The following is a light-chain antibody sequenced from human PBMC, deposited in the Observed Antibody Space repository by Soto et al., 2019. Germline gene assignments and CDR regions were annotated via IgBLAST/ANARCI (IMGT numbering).Light chain of an antibody. CDR3: QQDSDYPFT. V-gene: IGKV1-6*01. Sequence: AIQMTQSPSSLSASVGDRVTITCRASRNIGNNLGWFQQVPGKAPKLLISAASNLHTGVPSRFGGSGSGTDFTLTISNVQPEDFGTYYCQQDSDYPFTFGPGTKVAIK. CDR1: RNIGNN. CDR2: AAS. J-gene: IGKJ3*01.